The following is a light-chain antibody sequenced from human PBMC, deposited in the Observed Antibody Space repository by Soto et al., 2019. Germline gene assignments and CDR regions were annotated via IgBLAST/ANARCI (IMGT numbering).Light chain of an antibody. J-gene: IGKJ4*01. Sequence: EIVLTQSPATLSLSPGERATLSCRASQSVRSFLAWYQQRPGQAPRLLIYDASNRATGIQARFSGSGAGKDFTLTISSLEPEDFAVYYCQQRSNWPPVTFGGGTKVEIK. CDR2: DAS. CDR3: QQRSNWPPVT. CDR1: QSVRSF. V-gene: IGKV3-11*01.